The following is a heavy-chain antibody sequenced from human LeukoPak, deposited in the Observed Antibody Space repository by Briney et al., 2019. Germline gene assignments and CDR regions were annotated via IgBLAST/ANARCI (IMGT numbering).Heavy chain of an antibody. V-gene: IGHV3-21*01. CDR3: ARDWDTYYYDSSGWFFDY. Sequence: GGSLRLSCAASGFTFSSYSMNWVRQAPGKGLEWVSSISSSSSYIYYADSVKGRFTISRDNAKNSLYLQMNSLRAEDTAVYYYARDWDTYYYDSSGWFFDYWGQGTLVTVSS. D-gene: IGHD3-22*01. CDR2: ISSSSSYI. CDR1: GFTFSSYS. J-gene: IGHJ4*02.